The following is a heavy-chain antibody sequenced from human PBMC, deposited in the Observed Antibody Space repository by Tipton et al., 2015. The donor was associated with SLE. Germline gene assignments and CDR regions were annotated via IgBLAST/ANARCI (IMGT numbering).Heavy chain of an antibody. Sequence: LRLSCSVSGGSLSIGYYYWSWIRQPAGKGLGWIGRVYASGSTHYNPSLNSRVIIAVDTSKKQLSLKVNSVTAADTAVYYCARGSSGWSEAFDIWGQGTMVTVSS. V-gene: IGHV4-61*02. J-gene: IGHJ3*02. D-gene: IGHD6-19*01. CDR2: VYASGST. CDR1: GGSLSIGYYY. CDR3: ARGSSGWSEAFDI.